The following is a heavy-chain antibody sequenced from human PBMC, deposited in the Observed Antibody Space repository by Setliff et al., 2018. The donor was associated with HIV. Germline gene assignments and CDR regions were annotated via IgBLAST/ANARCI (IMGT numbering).Heavy chain of an antibody. V-gene: IGHV1-69*05. J-gene: IGHJ6*03. CDR1: GYTFNNYG. D-gene: IGHD1-1*01. CDR2: IIPIFGTP. CDR3: ASSAGAVPTTAPYGDYYYYFYMDV. Sequence: SVKVSYKASGYTFNNYGISWVRQAPGQGLEWMGGIIPIFGTPNYAQKFQGRVTITTDESTNTVYMELYSLTSEDTAIYYCASSAGAVPTTAPYGDYYYYFYMDVWGKGTTVTVSS.